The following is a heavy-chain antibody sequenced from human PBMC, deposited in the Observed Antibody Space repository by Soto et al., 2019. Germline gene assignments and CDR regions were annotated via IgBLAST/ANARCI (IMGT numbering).Heavy chain of an antibody. V-gene: IGHV3-30-3*01. CDR3: ARDSPGVGATVPFDC. J-gene: IGHJ4*02. CDR2: ISYDGSTK. Sequence: QVQLVESGGGVVQPGRSLRLSCAASGFTFSSYAMHWVRQAPGKGLEWVAVISYDGSTKYYADSVKGRFTISRDNSKNTLYLQMNSLRPEDTAVYYCARDSPGVGATVPFDCWGQGTLVTVSS. CDR1: GFTFSSYA. D-gene: IGHD1-26*01.